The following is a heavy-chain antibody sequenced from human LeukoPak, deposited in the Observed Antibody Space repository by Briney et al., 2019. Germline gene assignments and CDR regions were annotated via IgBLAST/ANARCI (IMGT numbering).Heavy chain of an antibody. CDR2: IYYSGST. D-gene: IGHD2-15*01. CDR1: GGSISSSSYY. V-gene: IGHV4-39*02. CDR3: ARENRYCSGGSCYNH. Sequence: PSETLSLTCTVSGGSISSSSYYWGWIRQPPGKGLEWIGSIYYSGSTYYNPSLKSRVTISVDTPKNQFSLKLSSVTAADTAVYYCARENRYCSGGSCYNHWGQGTLVTVSS. J-gene: IGHJ5*02.